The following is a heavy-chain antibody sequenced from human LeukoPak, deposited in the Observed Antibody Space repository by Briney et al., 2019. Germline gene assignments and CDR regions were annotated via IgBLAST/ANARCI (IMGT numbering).Heavy chain of an antibody. D-gene: IGHD1-1*01. J-gene: IGHJ4*02. CDR1: GYTFTSYY. Sequence: ASVKVSCKASGYTFTSYYMHWVRQAPGQGLEWMGIINPSGGSTSYAQEVQGRVTMTRDTSTSTVYMELSSLRSEDTAVYYCARDGQTTGTYWGQGTLVTVSS. CDR2: INPSGGST. V-gene: IGHV1-46*01. CDR3: ARDGQTTGTY.